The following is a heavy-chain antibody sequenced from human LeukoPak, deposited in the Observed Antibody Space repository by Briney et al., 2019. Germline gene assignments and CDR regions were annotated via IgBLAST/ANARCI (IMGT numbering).Heavy chain of an antibody. V-gene: IGHV3-74*01. D-gene: IGHD3-10*01. CDR2: INSDGSST. J-gene: IGHJ4*02. CDR3: ARENRGFITRPIDY. CDR1: RFTFSSYW. Sequence: GGSLRLSCAASRFTFSSYWMHWVRQAPGKGLVWVSRINSDGSSTSYADSVKGRFTISRDNAKNSLYLQMNSLRADDTAVYYCARENRGFITRPIDYWGQGTLVTVSS.